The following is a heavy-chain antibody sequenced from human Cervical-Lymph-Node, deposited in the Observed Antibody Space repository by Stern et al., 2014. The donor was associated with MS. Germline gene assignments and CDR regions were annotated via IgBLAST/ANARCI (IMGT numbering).Heavy chain of an antibody. J-gene: IGHJ6*02. CDR1: GFTFSSYA. Sequence: QVQLVQSGGGVVQPGRSLRLSCAASGFTFSSYAMRWVRQAPGKGLEWVAVISYDGSNKYYADSVKGRFTISRDNSKNTLYLQMNSLRAEDTAVYYCARGAVAGQLYYYYGMDVWGQGTTVTVSS. CDR3: ARGAVAGQLYYYYGMDV. D-gene: IGHD6-19*01. V-gene: IGHV3-30*01. CDR2: ISYDGSNK.